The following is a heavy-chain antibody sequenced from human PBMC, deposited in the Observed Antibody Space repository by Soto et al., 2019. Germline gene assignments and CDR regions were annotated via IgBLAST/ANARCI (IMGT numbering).Heavy chain of an antibody. V-gene: IGHV5-51*01. CDR3: ARHLHSTEGWFDP. J-gene: IGHJ5*02. D-gene: IGHD2-2*01. CDR2: IYPGDSDT. CDR1: GYSFSTYW. Sequence: PGESLKISCTGSGYSFSTYWIAWVRQMPGKGLEWMGIIYPGDSDTRYSPSFQGQVTISADTSTKTAYLQWSSLKASDTATYYCARHLHSTEGWFDPWGQGTLVTVSS.